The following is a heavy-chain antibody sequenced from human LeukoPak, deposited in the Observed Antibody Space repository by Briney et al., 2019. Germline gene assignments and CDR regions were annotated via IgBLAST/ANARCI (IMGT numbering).Heavy chain of an antibody. Sequence: TETLLLTCSVPGRPISSHYWSWIRQPAGKGLEWIGRIYSSGSPNYNPPLKSRVTMSVDTSKNQFSLKLSSVTAADTAVYYCARDFGQWLTHWYIDLWGRGTLVTVSS. V-gene: IGHV4-4*07. CDR2: IYSSGSP. J-gene: IGHJ2*01. CDR3: ARDFGQWLTHWYIDL. CDR1: GRPISSHY. D-gene: IGHD6-19*01.